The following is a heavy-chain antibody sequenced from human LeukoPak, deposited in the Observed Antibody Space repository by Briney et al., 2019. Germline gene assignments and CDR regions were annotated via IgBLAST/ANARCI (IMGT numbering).Heavy chain of an antibody. CDR1: GGSISSSSAY. D-gene: IGHD5-18*01. J-gene: IGHJ4*02. Sequence: SETLSLTCTVSGGSISSSSAYWGWLRQPPGKGLEWIGSIYYRKKTYYNPSLKSRVTISADTSKNQFSLTLGSVSATDTAVYYCASPRGFSYGYFDYWGQGTLVTVSS. CDR3: ASPRGFSYGYFDY. V-gene: IGHV4-39*01. CDR2: IYYRKKT.